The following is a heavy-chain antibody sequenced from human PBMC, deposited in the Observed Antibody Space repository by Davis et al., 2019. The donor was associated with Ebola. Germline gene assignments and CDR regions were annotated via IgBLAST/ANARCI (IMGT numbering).Heavy chain of an antibody. CDR3: ARDRVVVVPAAIVYYGMDV. Sequence: PGGSLRLSCAASGFTFDDYGMSWVRQAPGKGLEWVSGINWNGGSTGYADSVKGRFTISRDNAKNSLYLQMNSLRAEDTAVYYCARDRVVVVPAAIVYYGMDVWGQGTTVTVSS. J-gene: IGHJ6*02. D-gene: IGHD2-2*02. CDR1: GFTFDDYG. CDR2: INWNGGST. V-gene: IGHV3-20*04.